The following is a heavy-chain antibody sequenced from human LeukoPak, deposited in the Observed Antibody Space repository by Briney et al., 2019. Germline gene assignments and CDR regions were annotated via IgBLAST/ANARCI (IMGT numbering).Heavy chain of an antibody. CDR1: EFTFSTYW. V-gene: IGHV3-23*01. D-gene: IGHD2-15*01. CDR3: AKGTLGSCSGASCYPLDY. Sequence: QPGGSLRLSCAASEFTFSTYWMSWVRQAPVKGLEWVSVITDSGINTYYTDSVKGRFTISRDNSKNTLYLQMNSLRAEDTAVYYCAKGTLGSCSGASCYPLDYWGQGTLVTVSS. J-gene: IGHJ4*02. CDR2: ITDSGINT.